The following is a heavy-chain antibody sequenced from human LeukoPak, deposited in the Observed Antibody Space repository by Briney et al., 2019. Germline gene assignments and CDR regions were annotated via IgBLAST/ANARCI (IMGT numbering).Heavy chain of an antibody. Sequence: GRSLRLSCAASGFTFDDYAMHWVRQAPGKGLERVSGISWNSGFIDYADSVKGRFTISRDNAKNSLYLQMNSLRAEDTAVYYCARHPTGTYDFWSGLPHNFDYWGQGTLVTVSS. CDR1: GFTFDDYA. CDR2: ISWNSGFI. V-gene: IGHV3-9*01. J-gene: IGHJ4*02. D-gene: IGHD3-3*01. CDR3: ARHPTGTYDFWSGLPHNFDY.